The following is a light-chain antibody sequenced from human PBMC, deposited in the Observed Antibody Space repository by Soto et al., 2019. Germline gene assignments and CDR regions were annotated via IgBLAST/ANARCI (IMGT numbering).Light chain of an antibody. CDR3: LQGLETFT. J-gene: IGKJ3*01. Sequence: DIVMTQSPLSLPVTPGEPASISCRSSQSLLYSNGYNYMGWYLQKPGQSPKLLIYLGSRRAPGVSDRFSGSGSGTDFTLKISKVEAEDVGVYYCLQGLETFTFGPGTRVDIK. CDR1: QSLLYSNGYNY. V-gene: IGKV2-28*01. CDR2: LGS.